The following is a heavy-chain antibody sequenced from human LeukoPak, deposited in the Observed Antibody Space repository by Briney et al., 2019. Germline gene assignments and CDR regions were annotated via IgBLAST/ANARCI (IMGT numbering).Heavy chain of an antibody. Sequence: SETLSLTCTVSGGSISSYYYNWIRQPPGKGLEWIGYIYTSGSTNYSPSLKSRVTISVDTSKSQVSLRLRSVTAADTAMYYCASSYYYDSRGYATPRYYFEYWGQGTLVTVSS. V-gene: IGHV4-4*09. D-gene: IGHD3-22*01. CDR2: IYTSGST. CDR1: GGSISSYY. J-gene: IGHJ4*02. CDR3: ASSYYYDSRGYATPRYYFEY.